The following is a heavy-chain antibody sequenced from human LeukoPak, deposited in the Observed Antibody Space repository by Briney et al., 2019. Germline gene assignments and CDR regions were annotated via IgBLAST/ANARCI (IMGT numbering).Heavy chain of an antibody. V-gene: IGHV1-69*13. CDR1: GGTFSIYG. CDR3: ARGRGYGDADFDY. Sequence: SVTVSFKGSGGTFSIYGISWGRQAPGQGVERMGGMIPIFGTGNYTQKFQGRVTITADQSTSTAYMELSSLRSEDTAVYYCARGRGYGDADFDYWGQGSLFTVSS. J-gene: IGHJ4*02. D-gene: IGHD4-17*01. CDR2: MIPIFGTG.